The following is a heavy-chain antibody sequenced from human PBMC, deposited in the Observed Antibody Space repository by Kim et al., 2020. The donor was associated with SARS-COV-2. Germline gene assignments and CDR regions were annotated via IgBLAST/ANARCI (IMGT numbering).Heavy chain of an antibody. J-gene: IGHJ4*02. D-gene: IGHD3-10*01. Sequence: GGSLRLSCAASGFTFSSYAMSWVCQAPGKGLEWVSVIYSGGSSTYYADSVKGRFTISRDNSKNTLYLQMNSLRAEDTAVYYCAKEEMGHYYGSGSYYNPTPDYWGQGTLVTVSS. CDR2: IYSGGSST. CDR1: GFTFSSYA. V-gene: IGHV3-23*03. CDR3: AKEEMGHYYGSGSYYNPTPDY.